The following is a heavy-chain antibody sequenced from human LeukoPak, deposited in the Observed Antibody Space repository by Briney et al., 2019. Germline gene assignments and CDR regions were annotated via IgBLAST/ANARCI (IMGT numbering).Heavy chain of an antibody. CDR3: AREPPYSSGIGLDY. J-gene: IGHJ4*02. Sequence: SGGALRLSCAASGFTFSGDWMSCVREAPEKGLGCGANIKQEGSEKYYVDSVRSGVTISRENAKNSLYLQMNSLRAEDTAVYYCAREPPYSSGIGLDYWGQGTLVTVSS. D-gene: IGHD6-25*01. CDR2: IKQEGSEK. CDR1: GFTFSGDW. V-gene: IGHV3-7*01.